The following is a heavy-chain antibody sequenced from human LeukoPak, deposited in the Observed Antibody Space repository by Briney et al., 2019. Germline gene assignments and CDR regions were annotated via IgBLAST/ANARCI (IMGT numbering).Heavy chain of an antibody. D-gene: IGHD5-18*01. CDR1: GFTFSSYA. CDR2: ISCSGGST. Sequence: GSLILSCAASGFTFSSYAMSWVRQAPGKGLEWVSAISCSGGSTYYADSVKGRFTISRDNSKNTLYLQMISLRAEDTAVYYCAKDAGASDTAMVLGLFDYWGQGTLVTVSS. CDR3: AKDAGASDTAMVLGLFDY. V-gene: IGHV3-23*01. J-gene: IGHJ4*02.